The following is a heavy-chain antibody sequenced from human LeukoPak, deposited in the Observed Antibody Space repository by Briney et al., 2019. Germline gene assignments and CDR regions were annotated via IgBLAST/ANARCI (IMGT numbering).Heavy chain of an antibody. CDR3: ARAPDSGPYYYYYGMDV. D-gene: IGHD5-12*01. V-gene: IGHV1-8*02. Sequence: GASVKVSCKASGYTFTSYDINWVRQATGQGLEWMGWMNPNSGNTGYAQKFQGRVTMTRNTSISTAYMELSSLRSEDTAVYYCARAPDSGPYYYYYGMDVWGQGTTVTVSS. CDR1: GYTFTSYD. J-gene: IGHJ6*02. CDR2: MNPNSGNT.